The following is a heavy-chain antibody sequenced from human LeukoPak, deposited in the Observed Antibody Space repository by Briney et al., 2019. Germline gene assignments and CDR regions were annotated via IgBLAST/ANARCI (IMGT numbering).Heavy chain of an antibody. CDR2: IYSGGST. Sequence: GGSLRLSCAVSGFTVSSHYMIWVRQAPGKGLEWVSVIYSGGSTYYADSVKGRFTISRDNSKNTLYLQMNSLRGEDTAVYYCAISSGWYDRGYPFDYWGQGTLVTVSS. D-gene: IGHD6-19*01. J-gene: IGHJ4*02. CDR1: GFTVSSHY. CDR3: AISSGWYDRGYPFDY. V-gene: IGHV3-53*01.